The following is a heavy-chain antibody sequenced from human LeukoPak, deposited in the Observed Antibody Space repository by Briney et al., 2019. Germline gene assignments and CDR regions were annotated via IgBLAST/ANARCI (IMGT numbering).Heavy chain of an antibody. D-gene: IGHD3-9*01. V-gene: IGHV1-2*02. CDR2: INPNSGGT. CDR1: VYTLTFYY. Sequence: AAVNVSFKSSVYTLTFYYMHCVRQAPGQGLEWIGWINPNSGGTNYAQRFWGMGTMTRDTSISTAYVELSRRKADYTAVYYCARAGLPRYDAFDIWGQGTMVTVSP. CDR3: ARAGLPRYDAFDI. J-gene: IGHJ3*02.